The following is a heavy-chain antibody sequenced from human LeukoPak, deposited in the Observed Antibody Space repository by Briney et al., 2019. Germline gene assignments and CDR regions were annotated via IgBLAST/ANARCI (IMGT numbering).Heavy chain of an antibody. D-gene: IGHD3-22*01. CDR1: GGSISGYY. CDR3: ARVGDSSGYSVLDS. V-gene: IGHV4-59*01. J-gene: IGHJ4*02. Sequence: PSETLSLTCTVSGGSISGYYWSWIRRHPGKGLEWIGHIYYSGSADYNASLKSRATMFVDTSKNEFSLTLRSVTTADTAVYYCARVGDSSGYSVLDSWGQGTLVTVSS. CDR2: IYYSGSA.